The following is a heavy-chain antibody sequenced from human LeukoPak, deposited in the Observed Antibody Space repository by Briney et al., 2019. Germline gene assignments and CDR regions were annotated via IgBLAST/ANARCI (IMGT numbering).Heavy chain of an antibody. Sequence: SETLSLTCTVSGGSISSYYWSWIRQPPGKGLEWIGYIYYSGTTKYNPSLMSRVTISVDTSKNQVSLNLRSVTAADTAVYYCVRGGCSSCYIRHWGQGTLVTVSS. J-gene: IGHJ4*02. V-gene: IGHV4-59*01. CDR2: IYYSGTT. CDR3: VRGGCSSCYIRH. CDR1: GGSISSYY. D-gene: IGHD2-2*02.